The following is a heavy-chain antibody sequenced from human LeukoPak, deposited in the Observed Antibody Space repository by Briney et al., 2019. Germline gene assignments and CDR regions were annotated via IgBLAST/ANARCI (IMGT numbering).Heavy chain of an antibody. CDR1: GFTVSSNY. J-gene: IGHJ4*02. Sequence: GGSLRLSCAASGFTVSSNYMNWVRQAPGKGLEWVSYISSSSSTIYYADSVKGRFTISRDNAKNSLYLQMNSLRAEDTAVYYCASSQCTSCYLIDYWGQGTLVTVSS. CDR3: ASSQCTSCYLIDY. V-gene: IGHV3-48*01. D-gene: IGHD2-2*01. CDR2: ISSSSSTI.